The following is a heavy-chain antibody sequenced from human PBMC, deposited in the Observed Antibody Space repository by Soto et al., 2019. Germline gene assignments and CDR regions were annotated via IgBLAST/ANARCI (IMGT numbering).Heavy chain of an antibody. J-gene: IGHJ4*02. CDR1: GYTFTSYD. CDR2: INPSGGST. CDR3: AGDRVWGIDF. V-gene: IGHV1-46*01. D-gene: IGHD1-26*01. Sequence: QVQLVQSGAEVKKPGASVKVSCKASGYTFTSYDMHLVRQSPGQGLEWMGIINPSGGSTSYAQKFQGRVTMTRDTSTSTVYMELSSLRSEETAVYYCAGDRVWGIDFWGRGTLVTVSS.